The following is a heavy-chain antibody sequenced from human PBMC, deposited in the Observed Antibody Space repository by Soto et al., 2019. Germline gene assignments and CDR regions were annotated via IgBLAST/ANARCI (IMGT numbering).Heavy chain of an antibody. J-gene: IGHJ6*02. CDR2: INIGGDTT. D-gene: IGHD2-21*02. Sequence: GGSLRLSCGVSGFTFSNYAMSWVRQAPGKGLEWVSAINIGGDTTYYADSVKGRFTMSRDNSKNTLYLQMNSLRAEDTAVYYCAKFLVTQMPYYYYGLDVWGQGTTVTVSS. CDR3: AKFLVTQMPYYYYGLDV. CDR1: GFTFSNYA. V-gene: IGHV3-23*01.